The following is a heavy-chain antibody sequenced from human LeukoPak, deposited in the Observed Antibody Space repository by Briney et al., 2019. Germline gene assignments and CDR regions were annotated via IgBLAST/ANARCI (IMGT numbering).Heavy chain of an antibody. CDR2: IIPIFGTA. V-gene: IGHV1-69*13. CDR1: GGTFSSYA. J-gene: IGHJ5*02. CDR3: ARVSVLWNWFDP. D-gene: IGHD3-10*01. Sequence: SVKVSCKASGGTFSSYAISWVRQAPGQGLEWMGGIIPIFGTANYAQKFQGRVTITADESTSTAYMELSSLRSEDTAVYYCARVSVLWNWFDPWGQGTLVTVPS.